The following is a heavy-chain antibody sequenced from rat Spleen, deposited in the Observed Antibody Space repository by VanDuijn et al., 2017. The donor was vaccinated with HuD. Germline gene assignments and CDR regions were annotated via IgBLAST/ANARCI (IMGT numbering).Heavy chain of an antibody. CDR1: GLSFSNYG. CDR2: INYDGSSF. Sequence: EVQLVESGGGLVQPGRSMKLSCAASGLSFSNYGMHWIRQAPTKGLEWVASINYDGSSFYCRDSVKGRFTISRDNARSTLYLQMDSLRSEDTATYYCTTVIYWGQGTLVTVSS. CDR3: TTVIY. V-gene: IGHV5-29*01. D-gene: IGHD1-12*01. J-gene: IGHJ3*01.